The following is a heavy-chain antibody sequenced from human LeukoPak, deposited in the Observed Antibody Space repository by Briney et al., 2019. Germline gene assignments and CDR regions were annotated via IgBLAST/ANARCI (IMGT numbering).Heavy chain of an antibody. Sequence: GGSLRLSCAASGFTFSSYGMHWVRQAPGKGLEWVSSISSSSSYIYYADSVKGRFTISRDNAKNSLYLQMNSLRAEDTAVYYCARANGSIYYYYMDVWGKGTTVTVSS. CDR1: GFTFSSYG. V-gene: IGHV3-21*01. CDR2: ISSSSSYI. CDR3: ARANGSIYYYYMDV. J-gene: IGHJ6*03. D-gene: IGHD2-21*01.